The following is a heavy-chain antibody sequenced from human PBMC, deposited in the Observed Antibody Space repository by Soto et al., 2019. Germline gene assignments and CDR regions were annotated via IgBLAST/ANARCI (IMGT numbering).Heavy chain of an antibody. CDR1: GGSISSGGYS. V-gene: IGHV4-30-2*01. J-gene: IGHJ4*02. D-gene: IGHD2-15*01. CDR2: MYHSGST. CDR3: ARHTPAISISDH. Sequence: PSETLSLTCAVSGGSISSGGYSWSWIRQPPGKGLGWIGYMYHSGSTYYNPSLKSRVTISIDRSKNQFSLKLSSVTAADTAVYYCARHTPAISISDHWGQGTLVTVSS.